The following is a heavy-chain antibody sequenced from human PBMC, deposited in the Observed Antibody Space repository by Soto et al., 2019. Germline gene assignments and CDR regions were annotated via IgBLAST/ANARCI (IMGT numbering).Heavy chain of an antibody. CDR2: ISSSSSTI. D-gene: IGHD5-12*01. CDR1: GFTFSSYS. V-gene: IGHV3-48*01. CDR3: ALTSGYDNFDY. J-gene: IGHJ4*02. Sequence: GGSLRLSCAASGFTFSSYSRNWVRQAPGKGLEWVSYISSSSSTIYYADSVKGRFIISRDNAKNSLYLQMNSLRAEDTAVYYCALTSGYDNFDYWGQGTLVTVSS.